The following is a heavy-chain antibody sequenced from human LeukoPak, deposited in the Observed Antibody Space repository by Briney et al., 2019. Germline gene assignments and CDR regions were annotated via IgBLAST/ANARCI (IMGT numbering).Heavy chain of an antibody. CDR3: ARSSSAARYGDY. J-gene: IGHJ4*02. CDR1: GFTFSSYS. V-gene: IGHV3-21*01. Sequence: GGSLRLSCAASGFTFSSYSMNWFRQAPGKGLEWVSSISSSSSYIYYADSVKGRFTISRDNAKNSLYLQMNSLRAEDTAVYYCARSSSAARYGDYWGQGTLVTVSS. CDR2: ISSSSSYI. D-gene: IGHD6-13*01.